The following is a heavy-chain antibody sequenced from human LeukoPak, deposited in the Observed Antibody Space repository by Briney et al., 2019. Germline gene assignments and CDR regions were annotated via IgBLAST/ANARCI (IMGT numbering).Heavy chain of an antibody. V-gene: IGHV3-15*01. CDR3: TTRRQDGW. Sequence: GGSLRLSCVGSGFTFSDAWMSWVRQAPGKGLEWVGRIKSKSDGGTIDYAAPVKGRFTISRDDSRNTLYLQMNSLKTEDSAVYYCTTRRQDGWWGQGTLVTVS. CDR1: GFTFSDAW. CDR2: IKSKSDGGTI. D-gene: IGHD2-15*01. J-gene: IGHJ4*02.